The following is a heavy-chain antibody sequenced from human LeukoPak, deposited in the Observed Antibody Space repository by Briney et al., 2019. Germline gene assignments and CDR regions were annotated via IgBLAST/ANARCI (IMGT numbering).Heavy chain of an antibody. V-gene: IGHV3-53*01. CDR2: FYSGGST. CDR1: GFTVSSNY. Sequence: GGSLRLSCAASGFTVSSNYMSWVRQAPGKGLEWVSVFYSGGSTYYADSVKGRFTISRDNSKNTLYLQMNSLRAEDTAVYYCARRGIAAAGPSDYYGMDVWGQGTTVTVSS. CDR3: ARRGIAAAGPSDYYGMDV. D-gene: IGHD6-13*01. J-gene: IGHJ6*02.